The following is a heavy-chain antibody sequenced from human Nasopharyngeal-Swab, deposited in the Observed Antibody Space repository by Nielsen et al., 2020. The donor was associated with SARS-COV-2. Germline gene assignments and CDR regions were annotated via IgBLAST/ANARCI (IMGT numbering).Heavy chain of an antibody. J-gene: IGHJ6*02. D-gene: IGHD6-6*01. CDR2: INHSGST. Sequence: GSLRLSCAVFGGSFSGYYWSWIRQPPGKGLEWIGAINHSGSTNYNPSLKSRVTISVDTSKNQFSLKLTSVTAADTAVYYCARALEYSRGMDVWGQGTTVTVSS. CDR1: GGSFSGYY. CDR3: ARALEYSRGMDV. V-gene: IGHV4-34*01.